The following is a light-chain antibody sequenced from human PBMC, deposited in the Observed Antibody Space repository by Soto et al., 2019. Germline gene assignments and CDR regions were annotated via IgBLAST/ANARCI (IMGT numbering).Light chain of an antibody. J-gene: IGKJ4*01. V-gene: IGKV1-17*01. CDR2: GAS. CDR1: QDVRNR. CDR3: QQLNSYLT. Sequence: IQVTQSPTSLSASVGDRVTTTCRTSQDVRNRLGWYQQKPGKAPKLLIYGASSLQGGVSSRFSGSGFGTDFTLTISSLQPEDFATYYCQQLNSYLTFGGGTKVDIK.